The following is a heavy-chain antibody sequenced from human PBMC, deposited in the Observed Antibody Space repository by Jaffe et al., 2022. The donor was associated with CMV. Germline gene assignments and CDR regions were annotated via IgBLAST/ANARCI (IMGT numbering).Heavy chain of an antibody. CDR3: ARGPGSSWDT. V-gene: IGHV4-34*01. CDR2: INHSGST. D-gene: IGHD6-13*01. Sequence: QVQLQQWGAGLLKPSETLSLTCAVYGGSFSGYYWSWIRQPPGKGLEWIGEINHSGSTNYNPSLKSRVTISVDTSKNQFSLKLSSVTAADTAVYYCARGPGSSWDTWGQGTLVTVSS. J-gene: IGHJ5*02. CDR1: GGSFSGYY.